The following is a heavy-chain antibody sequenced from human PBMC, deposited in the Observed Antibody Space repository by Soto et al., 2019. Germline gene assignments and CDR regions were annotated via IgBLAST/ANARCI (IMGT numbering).Heavy chain of an antibody. J-gene: IGHJ4*02. Sequence: PSETLSLTCNVSGTSIIAYYWTWIRQPPGKALGWIGYISYRGGTKYNPSLKSRVAISLDTSRNQFSLKLTPVTASDTAIYFCARDPELHGLDYWGQGTLVTVSS. V-gene: IGHV4-59*01. D-gene: IGHD2-21*01. CDR2: ISYRGGT. CDR1: GTSIIAYY. CDR3: ARDPELHGLDY.